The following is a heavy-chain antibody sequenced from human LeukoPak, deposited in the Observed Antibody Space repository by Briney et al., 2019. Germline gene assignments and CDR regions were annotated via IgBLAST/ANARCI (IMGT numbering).Heavy chain of an antibody. CDR2: VYYSGST. V-gene: IGHV4-59*01. J-gene: IGHJ4*02. Sequence: SETLSLTCTVSGGSTSSYYWSWIRQPPGKGLEWIGYVYYSGSTNYNPSLKSRVTISVDTSKNQFSLKLSSVTAADTAVYYCAGGSESSSWYSFDYWGQGTLVTVSS. CDR3: AGGSESSSWYSFDY. D-gene: IGHD6-13*01. CDR1: GGSTSSYY.